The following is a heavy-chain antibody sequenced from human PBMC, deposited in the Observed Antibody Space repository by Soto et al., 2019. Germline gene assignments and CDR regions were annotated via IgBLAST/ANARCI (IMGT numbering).Heavy chain of an antibody. V-gene: IGHV3-23*01. D-gene: IGHD5-18*01. CDR1: GFTFSSYA. Sequence: GGSLRLSCAASGFTFSSYAMSWVRQAPGKGLEWVSAISGSGGSTYYANSVKGRFTISIDNSKDTLYLQMNSLRSEDKAVYYCAKDRRDTAIPFDYWGQGTLVTVSS. CDR3: AKDRRDTAIPFDY. J-gene: IGHJ4*02. CDR2: ISGSGGST.